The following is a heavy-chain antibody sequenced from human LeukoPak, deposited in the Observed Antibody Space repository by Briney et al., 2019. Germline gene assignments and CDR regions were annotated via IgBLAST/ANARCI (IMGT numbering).Heavy chain of an antibody. D-gene: IGHD3-10*01. J-gene: IGHJ5*02. Sequence: SETLSLTCAVYGGSFSGYYWSWIRQPPGKGLEWIGEINHSGSTNYNPSLKSRVTISVDTSKNQFSLKLSSVTAADTAVYYCARDRRPRGYGSGSYYTNWFDPWGQGTLVTVSS. CDR3: ARDRRPRGYGSGSYYTNWFDP. V-gene: IGHV4-34*01. CDR1: GGSFSGYY. CDR2: INHSGST.